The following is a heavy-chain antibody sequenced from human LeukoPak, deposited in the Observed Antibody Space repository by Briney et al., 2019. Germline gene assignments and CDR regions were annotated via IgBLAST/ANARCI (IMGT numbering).Heavy chain of an antibody. J-gene: IGHJ4*02. D-gene: IGHD3-22*01. CDR3: ARDRRYYYDSSGEKRIDY. CDR2: MNPNSGNT. CDR1: GYTFTSYD. V-gene: IGHV1-8*01. Sequence: ASVKVSCKASGYTFTSYDINWVRQATGQGLEWMGWMNPNSGNTGYAQKFQGRVTMTRNTSISTAYMELSSLRSEDTAVYYCARDRRYYYDSSGEKRIDYWGQGTLVTVSS.